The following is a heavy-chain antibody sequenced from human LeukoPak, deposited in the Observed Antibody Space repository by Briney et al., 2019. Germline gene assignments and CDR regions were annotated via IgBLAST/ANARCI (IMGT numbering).Heavy chain of an antibody. V-gene: IGHV3-23*01. CDR1: GFTFNTYA. CDR3: AKGPPDSSTWYKRSEG. J-gene: IGHJ4*02. Sequence: GGSLRLSCAASGFTFNTYAMAWVRQAPGKGLEWVSDISGTGDTTYYADSVKGRFTISRDNSKNTLFLQMNSLRAEDTAIYYCAKGPPDSSTWYKRSEGWGQGTLVTVSS. CDR2: ISGTGDTT. D-gene: IGHD6-13*01.